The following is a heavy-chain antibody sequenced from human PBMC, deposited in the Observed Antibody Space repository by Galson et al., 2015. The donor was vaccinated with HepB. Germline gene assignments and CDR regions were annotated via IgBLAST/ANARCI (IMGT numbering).Heavy chain of an antibody. J-gene: IGHJ4*02. CDR3: AKVTSGNYKGASGD. Sequence: GKGLEWVSTITGSGDSTYHVDSVKGRFTISRDNSKNTLFLQMNSLRAEDTAVYYCAKVTSGNYKGASGDWGQGTLVTVSS. CDR2: ITGSGDST. D-gene: IGHD1-26*01. V-gene: IGHV3-23*01.